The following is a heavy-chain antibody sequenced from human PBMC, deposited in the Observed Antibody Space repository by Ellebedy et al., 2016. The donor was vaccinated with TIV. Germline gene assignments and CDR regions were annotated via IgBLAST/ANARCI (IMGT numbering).Heavy chain of an antibody. D-gene: IGHD3-22*01. J-gene: IGHJ4*02. CDR3: AKGRGGGSDSSAPRYYFDY. Sequence: LSLTCAASGFTFSGYAMSWVRQAPGKGLEWVSTISNTGSRTYYADSVEGRFIISRDNSKRTLYLQMNSLRAEDTAVYYCAKGRGGGSDSSAPRYYFDYWGLGTLVTVSS. V-gene: IGHV3-23*01. CDR1: GFTFSGYA. CDR2: ISNTGSRT.